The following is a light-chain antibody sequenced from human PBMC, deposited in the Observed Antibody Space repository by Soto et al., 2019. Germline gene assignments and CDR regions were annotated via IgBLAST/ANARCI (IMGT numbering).Light chain of an antibody. CDR1: QNVYSNY. J-gene: IGKJ1*01. CDR2: AAF. V-gene: IGKV3-20*01. CDR3: QQYDNSPWA. Sequence: DIVLTQSPGTLSLSPGERATLSCRASQNVYSNYLAWYQQKPGHAPRLLIYAAFVRATGIPDRFSGSGSGTDFTLTISRLEPEDFEVYYCQQYDNSPWAFGQGTKVDIK.